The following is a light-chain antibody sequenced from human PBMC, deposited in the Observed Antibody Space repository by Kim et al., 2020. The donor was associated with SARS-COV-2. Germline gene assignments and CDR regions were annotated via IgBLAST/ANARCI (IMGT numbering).Light chain of an antibody. Sequence: SSELTQDPAVSVALGQTVRITCQGDSLRSYYASWYQQKPGQATVLVIYGKNNRPSGIPDRFSGSSSGNTASLTITGAQAEDEADYYCNSRDSSGTVVFGGGTQLTVL. CDR3: NSRDSSGTVV. CDR1: SLRSYY. CDR2: GKN. J-gene: IGLJ2*01. V-gene: IGLV3-19*01.